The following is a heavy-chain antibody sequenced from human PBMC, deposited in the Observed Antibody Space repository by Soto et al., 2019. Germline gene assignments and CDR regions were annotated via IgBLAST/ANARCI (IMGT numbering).Heavy chain of an antibody. CDR3: ARALGFYGANYIDY. V-gene: IGHV3-30-3*01. Sequence: TGGSLRLSCTASGFDFSSYSIHWVRQAPGKGLEWVAIVSYDGTNKYYSDSVRGRFTISKDISKNIVNLQMNSLTTDDTAVYSCARALGFYGANYIDYWGRGTLVTVSS. J-gene: IGHJ4*02. D-gene: IGHD4-17*01. CDR2: VSYDGTNK. CDR1: GFDFSSYS.